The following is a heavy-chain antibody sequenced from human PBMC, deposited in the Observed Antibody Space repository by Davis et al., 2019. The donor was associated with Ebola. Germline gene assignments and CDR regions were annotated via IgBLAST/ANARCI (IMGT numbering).Heavy chain of an antibody. CDR3: ARGYEKNYYDSSGYYPPAEYFQH. CDR2: IIPILGIA. J-gene: IGHJ1*01. CDR1: GYTFTGYY. D-gene: IGHD3-22*01. V-gene: IGHV1-69*04. Sequence: SVKVSCKASGYTFTGYYMHWVRQAPGQGLEWMGRIIPILGIANYAQKFQGRVTITRDTSASTAYMELSSLRSEDTAVYYCARGYEKNYYDSSGYYPPAEYFQHWGQGTLVTVSS.